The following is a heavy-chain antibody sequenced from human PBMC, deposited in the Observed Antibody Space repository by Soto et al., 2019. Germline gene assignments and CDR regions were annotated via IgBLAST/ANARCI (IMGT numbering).Heavy chain of an antibody. D-gene: IGHD3-10*01. V-gene: IGHV3-23*01. CDR2: ISGSGGST. Sequence: GGSLRLSCAASGFTFSSYAMSWVRQAPGKGLEWVSAISGSGGSTYYADSVKGRFTISRDKSKNTLYLQMNSLRAEDTAVYYCAKGSYYGSGRNPYYYYYMDVWGKGTTVTVSS. CDR1: GFTFSSYA. J-gene: IGHJ6*03. CDR3: AKGSYYGSGRNPYYYYYMDV.